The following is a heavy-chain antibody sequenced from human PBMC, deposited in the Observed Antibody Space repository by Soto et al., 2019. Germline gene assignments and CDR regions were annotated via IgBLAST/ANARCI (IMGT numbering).Heavy chain of an antibody. V-gene: IGHV4-30-4*01. CDR3: ARVLAAAGIKWFDP. J-gene: IGHJ5*02. D-gene: IGHD6-13*01. CDR2: IYYSGST. Sequence: KPSETLSLTCTVSGGSISSGDYYWSWIRQPPGKGLEWIGYIYYSGSTYYNPSLKIRVTISVDTSKNQFSLKLSSVTAADTAVYYCARVLAAAGIKWFDPWGQGTLVTVS. CDR1: GGSISSGDYY.